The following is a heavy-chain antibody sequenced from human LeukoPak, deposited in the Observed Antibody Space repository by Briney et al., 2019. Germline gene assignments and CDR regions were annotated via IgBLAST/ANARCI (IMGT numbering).Heavy chain of an antibody. CDR2: ISSSGSTI. CDR3: ARAQTYYDFWSGPTYYYYGMDV. Sequence: PGGSLRLSCAASGFTFSDYYVSWIRQAPGKGLEWVSYISSSGSTICYADSVKGRFTISRDNAKNSLYLQMNSLRAEDTAVYYCARAQTYYDFWSGPTYYYYGMDVWGQGTTVTVSS. J-gene: IGHJ6*02. D-gene: IGHD3-3*01. CDR1: GFTFSDYY. V-gene: IGHV3-11*01.